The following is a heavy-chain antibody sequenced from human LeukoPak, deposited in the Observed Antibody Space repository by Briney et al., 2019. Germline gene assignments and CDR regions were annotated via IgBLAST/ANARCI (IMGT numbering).Heavy chain of an antibody. CDR1: GGSISSHY. J-gene: IGHJ6*03. V-gene: IGHV4-59*11. CDR3: ARIVNTVTRDYYYYYMDV. CDR2: LYYSGST. Sequence: SETLSLTCTVSGGSISSHYWSWIRQPPGKGLEWFGYLYYSGSTNYNPSLKSRVTISVDTSKNQFSLKLSSVTAADTAVYYCARIVNTVTRDYYYYYMDVWGKGTTVTVSS. D-gene: IGHD4-17*01.